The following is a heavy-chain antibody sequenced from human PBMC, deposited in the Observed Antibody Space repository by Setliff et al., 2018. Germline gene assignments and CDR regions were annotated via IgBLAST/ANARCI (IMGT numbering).Heavy chain of an antibody. D-gene: IGHD3-10*01. CDR2: IRYDGTTE. J-gene: IGHJ3*02. CDR1: GFSFGGHD. Sequence: GGSLRLSCAASGFSFGGHDMHWVRQAPGKGLEWVAFIRYDGTTESYADSVRGRFTISRDNSKNTLYVQMNTLGPEDTAVYYCVKTHCDTWIRGAFDIWGQGTMVTVSS. CDR3: VKTHCDTWIRGAFDI. V-gene: IGHV3-30*02.